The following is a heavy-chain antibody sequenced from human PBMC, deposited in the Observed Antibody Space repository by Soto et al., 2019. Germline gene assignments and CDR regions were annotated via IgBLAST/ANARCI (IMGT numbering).Heavy chain of an antibody. V-gene: IGHV3-33*01. CDR1: GFTFSSYG. Sequence: QVQLVESGGGVVQPGRSLRLSCAASGFTFSSYGMHWVRQAPGKGLEWVAVIWYDGSNKYYADSVKGRFTISRDNSKNTLYLQMNSLRAEDTAVYYCARDVVAGPNRLDYWGQGTLVTVSS. CDR3: ARDVVAGPNRLDY. CDR2: IWYDGSNK. J-gene: IGHJ4*02. D-gene: IGHD6-19*01.